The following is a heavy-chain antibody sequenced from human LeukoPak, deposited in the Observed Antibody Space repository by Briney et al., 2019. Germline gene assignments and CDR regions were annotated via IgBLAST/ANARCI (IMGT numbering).Heavy chain of an antibody. V-gene: IGHV1-69*13. J-gene: IGHJ6*03. CDR1: GGTFSSYA. CDR2: IIPIFGTG. CDR3: ARASCSSTSCHAYYYHYMDV. D-gene: IGHD2-2*01. Sequence: ASVKVSCKASGGTFSSYAISWVRQAPGQGLEWMGGIIPIFGTGNYAQKFQGRVTITADESTSTAYMELSSLRSEDTAVYYCARASCSSTSCHAYYYHYMDVWGKGTTVTVSS.